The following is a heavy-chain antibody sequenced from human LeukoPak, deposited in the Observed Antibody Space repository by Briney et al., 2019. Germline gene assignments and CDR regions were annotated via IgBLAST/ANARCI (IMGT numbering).Heavy chain of an antibody. J-gene: IGHJ4*02. CDR3: VRDGGAESPTTDY. D-gene: IGHD3-16*01. CDR2: IRPYDGHT. CDR1: GYSFVIYG. Sequence: ASVKVSCQASGYSFVIYGISWVRQAPGQGLEWRAWIRPYDGHTNYAQNLHARVTLTADMSTSTVYMEMFSLRSDDTAVYYCVRDGGAESPTTDYWGQGTLVTVSS. V-gene: IGHV1-18*04.